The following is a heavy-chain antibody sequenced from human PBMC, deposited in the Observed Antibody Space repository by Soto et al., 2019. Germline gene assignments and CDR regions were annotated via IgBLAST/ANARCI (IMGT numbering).Heavy chain of an antibody. D-gene: IGHD3-16*01. J-gene: IGHJ4*02. Sequence: EGQLLESGGGLVQPGGSLRLSCAASGFTFSSYAMTWVRQAPGKGLEWVSSISGSGISTYYVDSVKGRFTISRDNSKNTLYLQMNSLTAEDAAVYYCAKSAGSNAYYPNDYWGQGTLVTVSS. CDR3: AKSAGSNAYYPNDY. CDR2: ISGSGIST. CDR1: GFTFSSYA. V-gene: IGHV3-23*01.